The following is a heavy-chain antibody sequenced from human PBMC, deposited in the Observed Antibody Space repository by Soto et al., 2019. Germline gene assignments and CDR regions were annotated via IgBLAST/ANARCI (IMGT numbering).Heavy chain of an antibody. J-gene: IGHJ4*02. Sequence: PGGSLRLSCAASGFTFSDYYMSWIRQAPGKGLEWVSYISSSGSTIYYADAVKGRFTISRDNAKNSLYLQMNSLRAADTAVYYYASFYRRLYGDYFDYWGQGTLVTVSS. D-gene: IGHD4-17*01. V-gene: IGHV3-11*01. CDR1: GFTFSDYY. CDR2: ISSSGSTI. CDR3: ASFYRRLYGDYFDY.